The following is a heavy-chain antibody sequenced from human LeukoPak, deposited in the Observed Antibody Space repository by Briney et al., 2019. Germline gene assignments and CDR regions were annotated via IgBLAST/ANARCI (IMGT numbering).Heavy chain of an antibody. Sequence: GGSLRLSCAASGFTFSNFAMTWVRQAPGKGLECADSVKGRFTISRDSSKNSLYLQMNSLRAEDTAVYYCAELGITMIGGVWGKGTTVTISS. CDR3: AELGITMIGGV. V-gene: IGHV3-23*05. CDR1: GFTFSNFA. D-gene: IGHD3-10*02. J-gene: IGHJ6*04.